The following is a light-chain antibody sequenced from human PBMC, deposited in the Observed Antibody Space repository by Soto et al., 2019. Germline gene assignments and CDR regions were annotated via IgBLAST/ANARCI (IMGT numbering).Light chain of an antibody. CDR1: SSNIGSNT. CDR3: AAWDDSLNGWV. V-gene: IGLV1-44*01. Sequence: QSVLTQPPSASGTPGQRVTISCSGSSSNIGSNTVNWYQQLPGTAPKLLIYSTNQRPSGVPDRFSGSRSGTSASLAISGLHSEDEADYYCAAWDDSLNGWVFGGGTKLTVL. CDR2: STN. J-gene: IGLJ3*02.